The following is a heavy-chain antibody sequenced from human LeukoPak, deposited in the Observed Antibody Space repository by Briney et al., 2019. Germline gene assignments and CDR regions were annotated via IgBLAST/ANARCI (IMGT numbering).Heavy chain of an antibody. V-gene: IGHV4-39*07. CDR3: ARPVHRVVPAAKGVDY. D-gene: IGHD2-2*01. Sequence: SETLSLTCTVSGGSISSSSYYWGWIRQPPGKGLEWIGSIYYSGSTYYNPSLKSRVTISVDTSKNQFSLKLSSVTAADTAVYYCARPVHRVVPAAKGVDYWGQGTLVTVSS. CDR1: GGSISSSSYY. J-gene: IGHJ4*02. CDR2: IYYSGST.